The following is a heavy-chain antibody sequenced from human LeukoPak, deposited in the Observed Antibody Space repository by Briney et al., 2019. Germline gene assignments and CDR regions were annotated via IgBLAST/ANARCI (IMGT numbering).Heavy chain of an antibody. Sequence: SETLSLTCTVSGGSISSSSYYWGWIRQPPGKGLEWIGSIYYSGSTYYNPSLKSRVTISVDTPKNQFSLKLSSVTAADTAVYYCARVVAAAGPHFDYWGQGTLVTVSS. V-gene: IGHV4-39*07. D-gene: IGHD6-13*01. CDR3: ARVVAAAGPHFDY. CDR1: GGSISSSSYY. J-gene: IGHJ4*02. CDR2: IYYSGST.